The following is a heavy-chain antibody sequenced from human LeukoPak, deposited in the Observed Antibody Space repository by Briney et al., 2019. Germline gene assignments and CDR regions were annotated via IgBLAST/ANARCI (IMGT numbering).Heavy chain of an antibody. CDR1: GYSISSGYY. CDR3: ARGLGVRGANDY. Sequence: KPSETLSLTCTVSGYSISSGYYWGWIRQPPGKGLEWIGSIYHSGSTYYNPSLKSRVTISVDTSKNQFSLKLSSVTAADTAVYYCARGLGVRGANDYWGQGTLVTVSS. CDR2: IYHSGST. D-gene: IGHD3-10*01. V-gene: IGHV4-38-2*02. J-gene: IGHJ4*02.